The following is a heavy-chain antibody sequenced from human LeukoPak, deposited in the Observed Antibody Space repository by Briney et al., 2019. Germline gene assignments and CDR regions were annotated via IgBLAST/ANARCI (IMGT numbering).Heavy chain of an antibody. CDR2: ISYDGSNK. V-gene: IGHV3-30*18. CDR3: AKEEWLLYFDY. CDR1: GFTFSSYG. J-gene: IGHJ4*02. Sequence: GSLRLSCAASGFTFSSYGMHWVRQAPGKGLEWVAVISYDGSNKYYADSVKGRFTISRDNSKNTLYLQMNSLRAEDTVVYYCAKEEWLLYFDYWGQGTLVTVSS. D-gene: IGHD3-3*01.